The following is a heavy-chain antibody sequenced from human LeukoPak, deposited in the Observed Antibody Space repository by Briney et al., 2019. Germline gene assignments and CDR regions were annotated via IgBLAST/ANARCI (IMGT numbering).Heavy chain of an antibody. CDR2: IYYSGST. J-gene: IGHJ4*02. V-gene: IGHV4-39*07. D-gene: IGHD6-13*01. Sequence: PSETLSLTCTVSGGSISSSSYYWGWIRQPPGKGLEWIGSIYYSGSTYYNPSLKSRVTISVDTSKNQFSLKLSSVTAADTAVYYCARTLHSSSWYDYWGQGTLVTVSS. CDR1: GGSISSSSYY. CDR3: ARTLHSSSWYDY.